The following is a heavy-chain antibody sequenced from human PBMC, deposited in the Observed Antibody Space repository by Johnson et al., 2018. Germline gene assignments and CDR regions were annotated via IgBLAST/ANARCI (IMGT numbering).Heavy chain of an antibody. CDR2: IRSSSSTI. D-gene: IGHD1-14*01. J-gene: IGHJ3*02. CDR3: ARATGSLLFIQRVAFDI. V-gene: IGHV3-21*01. CDR1: GFTFNTYS. Sequence: ERLVEAGGGLVKPGGSLRLSCAASGFTFNTYSMNWVRQAPGKGLEWVAFIRSSSSTIYYADSVKGRFTITRDNAKNSLYLQTNSLRVGDTALYCCARATGSLLFIQRVAFDIWGQGTMVTVSS.